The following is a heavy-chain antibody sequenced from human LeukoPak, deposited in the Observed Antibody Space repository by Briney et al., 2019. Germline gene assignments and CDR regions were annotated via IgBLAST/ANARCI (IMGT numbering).Heavy chain of an antibody. CDR1: GYSFTSYW. CDR2: IYPGDSET. V-gene: IGHV5-51*01. D-gene: IGHD1-26*01. J-gene: IGHJ4*02. Sequence: GESLKISCKGSGYSFTSYWTAWVRQMPGKGLEWMGIIYPGDSETRYSPSFQGQVTISADKSISTAYLQWSSLKASDTAMYYCARRRDLYSGSYYPFDYWGQGTLVTVSS. CDR3: ARRRDLYSGSYYPFDY.